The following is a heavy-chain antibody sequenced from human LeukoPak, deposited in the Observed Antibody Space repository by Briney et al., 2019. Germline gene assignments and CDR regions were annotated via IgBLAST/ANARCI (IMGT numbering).Heavy chain of an antibody. J-gene: IGHJ5*02. D-gene: IGHD2-2*01. Sequence: SETLSLTCAVYGGSFSGYYWSWIRQPPGKGLEWIGEINHSGSTNYNPSLKSRVTISVATSKNQFSLKLSSVTAADTAVYYCASSPGLGYCSSTSCPKVNWFDPWGQGTLVTVSS. CDR3: ASSPGLGYCSSTSCPKVNWFDP. V-gene: IGHV4-34*01. CDR1: GGSFSGYY. CDR2: INHSGST.